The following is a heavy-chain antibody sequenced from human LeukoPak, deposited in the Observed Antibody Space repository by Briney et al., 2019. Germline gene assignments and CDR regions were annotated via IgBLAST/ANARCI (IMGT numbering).Heavy chain of an antibody. CDR1: GGSFSGYY. Sequence: PSETLSLTCAVYGGSFSGYYWSWIRQPPGKGLEWIGEINHSGSTNYNPSLKSRVTISLDTSKNQLSLKPSSVTAADPAVYYCARGRPGIAAAGTFRYYFDYWGQGTLVTVSS. CDR2: INHSGST. V-gene: IGHV4-34*01. CDR3: ARGRPGIAAAGTFRYYFDY. D-gene: IGHD6-13*01. J-gene: IGHJ4*02.